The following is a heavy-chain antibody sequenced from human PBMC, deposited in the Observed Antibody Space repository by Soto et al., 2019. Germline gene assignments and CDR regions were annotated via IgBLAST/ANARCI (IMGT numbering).Heavy chain of an antibody. CDR1: GGSISSGGYY. CDR3: ARERHPYINSQGVWFGP. CDR2: IFYSGTT. Sequence: PSETLSLTCTVSGGSISSGGYYWSWIRQYPGKGLEWIGNIFYSGTTSYNPSLKSRVAISIDTSKNQFSLKLSSVTAADTAVYYCARERHPYINSQGVWFGPWGQGTLVTVS. V-gene: IGHV4-31*03. D-gene: IGHD4-4*01. J-gene: IGHJ5*02.